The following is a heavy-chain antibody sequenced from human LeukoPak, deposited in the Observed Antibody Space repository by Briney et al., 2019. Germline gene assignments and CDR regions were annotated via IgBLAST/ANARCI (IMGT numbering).Heavy chain of an antibody. V-gene: IGHV4-59*01. CDR1: GGSISSYY. J-gene: IGHJ3*02. CDR3: ARCSSGWSYAFDI. D-gene: IGHD6-19*01. Sequence: SETLSLTCTVSGGSISSYYWSWLRQPPGKGLEWIGYIYYSGSTNYNPSLKSRVTISVDTSKNQFSLKLSSVTAADTAVYYCARCSSGWSYAFDIWGQGTMVTVSS. CDR2: IYYSGST.